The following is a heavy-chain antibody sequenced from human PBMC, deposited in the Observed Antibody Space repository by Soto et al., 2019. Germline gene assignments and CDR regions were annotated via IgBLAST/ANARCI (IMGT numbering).Heavy chain of an antibody. CDR2: IYHSGST. V-gene: IGHV4-4*02. Sequence: SETLSLTCAVSGGSISSSNWWSWVRQPPGKGLEWIGEIYHSGSTNYNPSLKSRVTISVDKSKNQFSLKLSSVTAADTAVYYCARGLYCTNGVCHVFDYWGQGTLVTVSS. CDR1: GGSISSSNW. J-gene: IGHJ4*02. CDR3: ARGLYCTNGVCHVFDY. D-gene: IGHD2-8*01.